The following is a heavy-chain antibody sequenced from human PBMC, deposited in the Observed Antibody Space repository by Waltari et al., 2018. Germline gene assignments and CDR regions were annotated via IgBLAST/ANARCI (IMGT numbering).Heavy chain of an antibody. CDR1: GFTFSSYS. CDR3: ARDVSGSGSYYFDY. Sequence: EVQLVESGGGLVQPGGSLRLSCAASGFTFSSYSMNWVRQAPGKGLEWGSYISSSSSTIYYADSVKGRFTISRDNAKNSLYLQMNSLRAEDTAVYYCARDVSGSGSYYFDYWGQGTLVTVSS. D-gene: IGHD3-10*01. CDR2: ISSSSSTI. V-gene: IGHV3-48*04. J-gene: IGHJ4*02.